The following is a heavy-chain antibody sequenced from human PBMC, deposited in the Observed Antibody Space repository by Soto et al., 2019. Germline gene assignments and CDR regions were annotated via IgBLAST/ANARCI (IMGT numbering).Heavy chain of an antibody. CDR1: GFTFSSYA. J-gene: IGHJ5*02. CDR3: AKQRDIVVVPAAYNWFDP. Sequence: GGSLRLSCAASGFTFSSYAMSWVRQAPGKGLEWVSAISGSGGSTYYADSVKGRFTISRDNSKNTLYLQMNSLRAEDTAVYYCAKQRDIVVVPAAYNWFDPWGQGTLVTVSS. D-gene: IGHD2-2*01. V-gene: IGHV3-23*01. CDR2: ISGSGGST.